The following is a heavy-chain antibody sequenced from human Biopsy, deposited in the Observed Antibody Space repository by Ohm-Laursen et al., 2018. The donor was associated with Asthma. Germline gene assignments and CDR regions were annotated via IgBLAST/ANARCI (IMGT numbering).Heavy chain of an antibody. V-gene: IGHV4-30-4*08. Sequence: TLSLTWAVSYGSITSGGYYWTWIRQHPGKGLEWIGFIYYSVSTYYSPSLKSRVAISGDTSKNQFSLKLSFVTAADTAVYYCARGPMHDYYFDNWGQGTLVTVSS. J-gene: IGHJ4*02. CDR3: ARGPMHDYYFDN. CDR2: IYYSVST. D-gene: IGHD1-1*01. CDR1: YGSITSGGYY.